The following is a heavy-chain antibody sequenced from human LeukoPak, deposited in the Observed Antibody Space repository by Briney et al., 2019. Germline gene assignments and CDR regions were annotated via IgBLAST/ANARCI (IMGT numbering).Heavy chain of an antibody. Sequence: PGGTLRLSCGASGFTFSSYGMHWVRQAPGKGLEWVAFIRYDGGKKNYADSVKGRFTISRDNSKNTLYLQMNSLRAEDTSVYYCAVIRDYDSSGNHYWGQGTLVTVSS. V-gene: IGHV3-30*02. CDR3: AVIRDYDSSGNHY. CDR2: IRYDGGKK. J-gene: IGHJ4*02. D-gene: IGHD3-22*01. CDR1: GFTFSSYG.